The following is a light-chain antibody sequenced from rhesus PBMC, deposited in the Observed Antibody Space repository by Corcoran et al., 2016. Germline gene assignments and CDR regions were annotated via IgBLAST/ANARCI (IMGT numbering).Light chain of an antibody. J-gene: IGKJ1*01. CDR3: QQHNTYPRT. Sequence: DIQMTQSPSSLSASVGDTVTITCRASQDISNNLSWYQQKPGKASKPLLSYAANLGSGVPSRVSGSGSGTDFTLPISSLQPEDFTTYYCQQHNTYPRTFGQGTKVEIK. CDR2: YAA. V-gene: IGKV1S3*01. CDR1: QDISNN.